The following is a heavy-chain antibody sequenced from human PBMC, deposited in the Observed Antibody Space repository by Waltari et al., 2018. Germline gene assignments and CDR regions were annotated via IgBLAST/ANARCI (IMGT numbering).Heavy chain of an antibody. J-gene: IGHJ4*02. Sequence: EVQLVESGGGWVQPGRSLRLSCTASGFNFAEYAMTWVRQAPGKGLEWVGFIRGKSYGGTTEYASSVKDRFIISRDDSKSIAYLQMNNLKIEDTAVYFCTSPHDSSGYSPGDLDYWGQGTLVTVSS. CDR2: IRGKSYGGTT. V-gene: IGHV3-49*04. CDR3: TSPHDSSGYSPGDLDY. CDR1: GFNFAEYA. D-gene: IGHD3-22*01.